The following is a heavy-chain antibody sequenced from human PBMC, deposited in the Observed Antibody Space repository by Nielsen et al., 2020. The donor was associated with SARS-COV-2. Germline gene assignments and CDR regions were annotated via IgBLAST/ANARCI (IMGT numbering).Heavy chain of an antibody. CDR1: GYTFTSYG. J-gene: IGHJ3*02. V-gene: IGHV1-18*01. CDR3: ARAGDYYDSSGYSGAFDI. CDR2: ISAYNGNT. D-gene: IGHD3-22*01. Sequence: ASVKVSCKASGYTFTSYGISWVRQAPGQGLEWMGWISAYNGNTNYAQKLQGRVTITADESTSTAYMELSSLRSEDTAVYYCARAGDYYDSSGYSGAFDIWGQGTMVTVSS.